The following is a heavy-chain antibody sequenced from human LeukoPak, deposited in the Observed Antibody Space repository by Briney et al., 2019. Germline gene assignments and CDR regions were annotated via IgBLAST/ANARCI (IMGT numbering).Heavy chain of an antibody. CDR2: IRNKANSFAT. V-gene: IGHV3-73*01. Sequence: GGSLRLSCAASEFTFSGSAMHWVRQASGKGLEWVGRIRNKANSFATEYAASVQGRFTISRDDSKNTAYLQMNSLKTEDTAVYYCTGGRYYDSSAYVFWGQGTLVTVSS. CDR1: EFTFSGSA. J-gene: IGHJ4*02. D-gene: IGHD3-22*01. CDR3: TGGRYYDSSAYVF.